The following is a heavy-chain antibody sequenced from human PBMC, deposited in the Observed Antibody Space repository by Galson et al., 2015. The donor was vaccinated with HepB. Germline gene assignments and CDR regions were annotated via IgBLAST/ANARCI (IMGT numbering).Heavy chain of an antibody. J-gene: IGHJ5*02. CDR1: GYTFTGYY. D-gene: IGHD3-10*01. CDR2: INPNSGGT. Sequence: SVKVSCKASGYTFTGYYMHWVRQAPGQGLEWMGWINPNSGGTTYAQKFQGRVTMTRDTSTSTAYMELSRLRSDDTAVYYCARAGGSGSYYDRFDPWGQGTLVTVSS. CDR3: ARAGGSGSYYDRFDP. V-gene: IGHV1-2*02.